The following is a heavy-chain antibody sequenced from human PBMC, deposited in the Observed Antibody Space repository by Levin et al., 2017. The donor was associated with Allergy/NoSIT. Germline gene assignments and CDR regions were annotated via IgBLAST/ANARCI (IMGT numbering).Heavy chain of an antibody. V-gene: IGHV3-13*01. D-gene: IGHD1-1*01. CDR1: GFTLSTYD. Sequence: PGGSLRLSCAASGFTLSTYDLHWVRQATGKGLEWVSAIGIAGDTYYPGSVKGRFTISRENAKNSLYLQINSLRAGDTAVYYCARAIQTDTDAFDIWGQGTMVTVSS. J-gene: IGHJ3*02. CDR2: IGIAGDT. CDR3: ARAIQTDTDAFDI.